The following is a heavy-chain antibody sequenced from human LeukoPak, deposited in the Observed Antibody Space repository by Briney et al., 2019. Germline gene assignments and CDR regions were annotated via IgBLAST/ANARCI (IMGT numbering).Heavy chain of an antibody. D-gene: IGHD3-10*01. CDR3: ARDQWFGDPYYYGMDV. V-gene: IGHV4-38-2*02. Sequence: SETLSLTCAVSGYSISSGYYWGWIRQPPGKGLEWIGSIYHSGSTYYNPSLKSRVTISVDTSKNQFSLKLSSVTAADTAVYYCARDQWFGDPYYYGMDVWGKGTTVTVSS. J-gene: IGHJ6*04. CDR2: IYHSGST. CDR1: GYSISSGYY.